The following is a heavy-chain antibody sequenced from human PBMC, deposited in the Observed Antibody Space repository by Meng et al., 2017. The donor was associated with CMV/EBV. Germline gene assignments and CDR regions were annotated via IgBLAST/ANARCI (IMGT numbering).Heavy chain of an antibody. CDR1: GFTFSSYS. Sequence: GESLKISCAASGFTFSSYSMNWVRQAPGKGLEWVSSISSSSSYIYYADSVKGRFTISRDNAKNSLYLQMNSLRAEDTAVYYCARDVLRFFFAFDYWGQGTLVTVSS. J-gene: IGHJ4*02. D-gene: IGHD3-3*01. CDR3: ARDVLRFFFAFDY. V-gene: IGHV3-21*01. CDR2: ISSSSSYI.